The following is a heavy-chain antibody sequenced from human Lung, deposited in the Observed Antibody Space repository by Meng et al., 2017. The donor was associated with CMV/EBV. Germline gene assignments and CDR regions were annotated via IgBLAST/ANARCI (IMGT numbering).Heavy chain of an antibody. D-gene: IGHD6-6*01. V-gene: IGHV4-39*07. CDR3: ARGRVAARQIQRPGLYFDY. Sequence: SETLSLTCTVSGGSISSSSYYWGWIRQPPGKGLEWIGSIYYSGSTYYNPSLKSRVTMSVDTSKNQFSLNLSSVSAADTAVYYCARGRVAARQIQRPGLYFDYWGQGPLVTVSS. CDR1: GGSISSSSYY. J-gene: IGHJ4*02. CDR2: IYYSGST.